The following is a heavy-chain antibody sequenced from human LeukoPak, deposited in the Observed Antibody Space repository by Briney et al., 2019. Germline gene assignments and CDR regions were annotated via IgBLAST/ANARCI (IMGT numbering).Heavy chain of an antibody. V-gene: IGHV3-74*01. Sequence: TGGSLRLSCAASGFTFSNHAMSWVRQAPGKGLVWVSRINSDGRNTNYADSVKGRFTISRDNAKNTLFLQMNSPRAEDTAVYYCARPRSYEAFDIWGQGTMVTVSS. CDR2: INSDGRNT. CDR1: GFTFSNHA. J-gene: IGHJ3*02. D-gene: IGHD6-6*01. CDR3: ARPRSYEAFDI.